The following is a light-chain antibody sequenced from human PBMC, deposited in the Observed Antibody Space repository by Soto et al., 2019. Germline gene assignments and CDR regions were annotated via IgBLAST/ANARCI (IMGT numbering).Light chain of an antibody. CDR2: RAS. CDR3: XQYNEWPIT. J-gene: IGKJ5*01. CDR1: QSVSSL. V-gene: IGKV3-15*01. Sequence: IVLTQSPANLSVSPGERATLSCRASQSVSSLLAWYQQKPGQAPRLLIYRASTRATGISGRFSGSGSGTEFTLTITSLQSEDFAVYYCXQYNEWPITFGQGTRLEIK.